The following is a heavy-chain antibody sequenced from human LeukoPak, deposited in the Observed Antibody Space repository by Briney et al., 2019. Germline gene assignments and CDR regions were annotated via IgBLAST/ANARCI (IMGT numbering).Heavy chain of an antibody. CDR2: INHSGST. D-gene: IGHD6-25*01. Sequence: SETLSLTCAVYGGSFSGYYWSWIRQPPGKGLEWIGEINHSGSTNYNPSLKSRVTISVDTSKNQFSLKLSSVTAADTAVYYCARGLGIAARTPPQYYYYYGMDVWGQGTTVTVSS. CDR3: ARGLGIAARTPPQYYYYYGMDV. V-gene: IGHV4-34*01. CDR1: GGSFSGYY. J-gene: IGHJ6*02.